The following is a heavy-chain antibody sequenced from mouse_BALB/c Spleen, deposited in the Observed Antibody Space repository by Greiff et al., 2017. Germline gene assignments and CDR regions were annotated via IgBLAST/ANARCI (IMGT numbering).Heavy chain of an antibody. CDR2: IYPGDGDT. J-gene: IGHJ2*01. Sequence: VQLQQSGAELARPGASVKLSCKASGYTFTSYWMQWVKQRPGQGLEWNGAIYPGDGDTRYTQKFKGKATLTADKSSSTAYMQLSSLASEDSAVYYCASGSSPFDYWGQGTTLTVSS. V-gene: IGHV1-87*01. D-gene: IGHD1-1*01. CDR3: ASGSSPFDY. CDR1: GYTFTSYW.